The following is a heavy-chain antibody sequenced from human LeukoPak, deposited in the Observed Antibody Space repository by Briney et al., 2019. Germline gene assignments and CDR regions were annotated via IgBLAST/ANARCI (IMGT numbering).Heavy chain of an antibody. V-gene: IGHV5-51*01. D-gene: IGHD1/OR15-1a*01. Sequence: LILSCGSGCSSTSYWVGRWLQMPARRGVELVVIDPVDFDTTYSPSFQGQATRSADKSNSTAYLQWSSLKASHTAMYYCARQWSNNYYGMDICGQGTTVTVSS. J-gene: IGHJ6*02. CDR3: ARQWSNNYYGMDI. CDR2: IDPVDFDT. CDR1: GCSSTSYW.